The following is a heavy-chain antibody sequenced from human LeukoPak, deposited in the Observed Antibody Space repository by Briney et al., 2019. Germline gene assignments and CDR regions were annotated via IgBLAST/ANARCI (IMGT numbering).Heavy chain of an antibody. V-gene: IGHV4-4*02. J-gene: IGHJ4*02. Sequence: TPSETLSLTCAVSGGSISSSNRWSWVRQPPGKGLEWIGEIYHSGSTNYNPSLKSRVTISVDKSKNQFSLKLSSVTAADTAVYYCARMGAGTAAAGYYFDYWGQGTLVTVSS. CDR1: GGSISSSNR. D-gene: IGHD6-13*01. CDR2: IYHSGST. CDR3: ARMGAGTAAAGYYFDY.